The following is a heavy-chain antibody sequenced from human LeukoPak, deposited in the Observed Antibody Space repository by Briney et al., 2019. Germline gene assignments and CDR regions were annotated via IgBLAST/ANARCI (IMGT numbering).Heavy chain of an antibody. CDR3: ARDANNRGSSGYFDAFDI. Sequence: GGSLRLSCAASGFTFSSYWMSWVRQAPGKGLEWVANIKQDGSEKYYVDSVKGRFTISKDHAENALSLQMSGLRAEGTAVYECARDANNRGSSGYFDAFDIWGQRKMGAVSS. CDR2: IKQDGSEK. D-gene: IGHD3-22*01. V-gene: IGHV3-7*01. CDR1: GFTFSSYW. J-gene: IGHJ3*02.